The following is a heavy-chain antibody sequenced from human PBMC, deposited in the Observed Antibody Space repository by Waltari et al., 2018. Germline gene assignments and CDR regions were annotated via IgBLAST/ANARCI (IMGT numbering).Heavy chain of an antibody. V-gene: IGHV3-30*18. CDR3: AKARGYYDSSAELDY. CDR1: GFTFSSYG. CDR2: IWYDGSNK. Sequence: VQPGRSLRLPCAASGFTFSSYGMHWVRQAPGKGLEWVAVIWYDGSNKYYADSVKGRFTISRDNSKNTLYLQMNSLRAEDTAMYYCAKARGYYDSSAELDYWGQGTLVTVSS. D-gene: IGHD3-22*01. J-gene: IGHJ4*02.